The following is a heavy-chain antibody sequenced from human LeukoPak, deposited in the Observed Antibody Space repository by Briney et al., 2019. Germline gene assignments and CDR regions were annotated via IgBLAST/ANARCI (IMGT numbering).Heavy chain of an antibody. CDR3: ARHSRRGPGSLNWFDP. J-gene: IGHJ5*02. CDR2: INHSGST. D-gene: IGHD1-14*01. V-gene: IGHV4-34*01. Sequence: MSSETLSLTCAVYGGSFSGYYWSWIRQPPGKGLEWIVEINHSGSTNYNPSLKSRVTISVDTSRNQFSLNLRFVTAADTAVYYCARHSRRGPGSLNWFDPWGQGTLVTVSS. CDR1: GGSFSGYY.